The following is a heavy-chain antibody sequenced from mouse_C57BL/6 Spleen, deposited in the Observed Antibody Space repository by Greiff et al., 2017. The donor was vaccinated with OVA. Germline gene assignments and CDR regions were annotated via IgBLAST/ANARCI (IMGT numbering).Heavy chain of an antibody. CDR3: ARPFITPVVRYFDV. V-gene: IGHV1-53*01. Sequence: VQLQQSGTELVKPGASVKLSCKASGYTFTSYWMHWVKQRPGQGLEWIGNINPSNGGTNYNEKFKSKATLTVDKSSSTAYMQLSSLTSEDSAVYYCARPFITPVVRYFDVWGTGTTVTVSS. J-gene: IGHJ1*03. D-gene: IGHD1-1*01. CDR1: GYTFTSYW. CDR2: INPSNGGT.